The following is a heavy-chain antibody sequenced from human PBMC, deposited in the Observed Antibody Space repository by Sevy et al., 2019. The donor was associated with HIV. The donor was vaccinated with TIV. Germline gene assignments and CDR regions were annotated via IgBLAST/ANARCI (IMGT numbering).Heavy chain of an antibody. D-gene: IGHD3-10*01. V-gene: IGHV1-18*04. CDR3: ARFGAVVRGVIISDDAFDI. CDR1: GYTFTSYG. J-gene: IGHJ3*02. Sequence: ASVKVSCKASGYTFTSYGISWVRQAPGQGLEWMGWNSAYNGNTNYAQKLQGRVTMTTDTSTSTAYMELRSLRSDDTAVYYCARFGAVVRGVIISDDAFDIWGQGTMVTVSS. CDR2: NSAYNGNT.